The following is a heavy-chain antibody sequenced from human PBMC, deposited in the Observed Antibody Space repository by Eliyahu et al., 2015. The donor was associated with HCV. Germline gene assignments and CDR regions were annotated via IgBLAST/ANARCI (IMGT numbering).Heavy chain of an antibody. J-gene: IGHJ4*02. CDR3: AKDRPKGGPFDY. V-gene: IGHV3-30*18. D-gene: IGHD1-26*01. CDR1: XFTFSSYG. CDR2: ISYDGSNK. Sequence: QVQLVESGGGVVQPGRSLRLSCAASXFTFSSYGMHWVRQAPGKGLEWVAVISYDGSNKYYADSVKGRFTISRDNSKNTLYLQMNSLRAEDTAVYYCAKDRPKGGPFDYWGQGTLVTVSS.